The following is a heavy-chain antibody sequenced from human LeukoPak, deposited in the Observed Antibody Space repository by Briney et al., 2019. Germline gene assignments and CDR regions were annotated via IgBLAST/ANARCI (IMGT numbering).Heavy chain of an antibody. CDR3: ARSLAVAGTIYYYYGMDV. D-gene: IGHD6-19*01. CDR2: INAGNGNT. CDR1: GYTFTSYA. V-gene: IGHV1-3*01. J-gene: IGHJ6*02. Sequence: ASVKVSCKASGYTFTSYAMHWVRQAPGQRLEWMGWINAGNGNTKYSQKFQGRVTITRDTSASTAYMELSSLRSEDTAVYYCARSLAVAGTIYYYYGMDVWGQGTTVTVS.